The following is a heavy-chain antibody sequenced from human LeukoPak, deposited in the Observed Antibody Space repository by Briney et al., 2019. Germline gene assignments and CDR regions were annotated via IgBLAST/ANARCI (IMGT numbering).Heavy chain of an antibody. CDR3: ARRTTYVGWLPSESPSCFDY. D-gene: IGHD3-10*02. CDR2: VYHVGTT. Sequence: SETLSLTCTVSGGSISSYYWSWIRQPPGKGLEWIGVYHVGTTDYNPSLKSRVTISVDTSKNHFSLKLSSVTAADTAVYYCARRTTYVGWLPSESPSCFDYWGQGTLVTVSS. CDR1: GGSISSYY. J-gene: IGHJ4*02. V-gene: IGHV4-59*08.